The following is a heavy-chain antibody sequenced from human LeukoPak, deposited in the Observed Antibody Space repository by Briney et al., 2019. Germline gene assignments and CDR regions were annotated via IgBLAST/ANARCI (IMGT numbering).Heavy chain of an antibody. V-gene: IGHV3-74*01. D-gene: IGHD1-26*01. CDR2: INSDGSST. J-gene: IGHJ5*02. CDR1: GLTVSSNY. Sequence: GGSLRLSCAASGLTVSSNYMSWVRQAPGKGLEWVSRINSDGSSTSYADSVKGRFTISRDNAKNTLYLQMNSLRAEDTAVYYCARELRAPSGSYVIDPWGQGTLVTVSS. CDR3: ARELRAPSGSYVIDP.